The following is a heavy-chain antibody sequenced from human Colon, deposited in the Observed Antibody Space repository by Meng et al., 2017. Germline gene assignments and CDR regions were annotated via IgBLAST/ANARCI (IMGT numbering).Heavy chain of an antibody. J-gene: IGHJ5*02. CDR3: VRSSGWVRTGFDP. CDR2: INHSGST. V-gene: IGHV4-34*01. D-gene: IGHD6-19*01. Sequence: QVPLQQWGAGLLKPSEALSLTCAFYGGSFSGYYWSWIRQPPGKGLEWIGEINHSGSTNYNPSLKSRVTISVDTSKNQFSLKLSSVTAADTAVYYCVRSSGWVRTGFDPWGQGTLVTVSS. CDR1: GGSFSGYY.